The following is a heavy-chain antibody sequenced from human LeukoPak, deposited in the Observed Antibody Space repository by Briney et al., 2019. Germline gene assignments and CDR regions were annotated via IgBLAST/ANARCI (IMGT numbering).Heavy chain of an antibody. D-gene: IGHD3-10*01. CDR1: GFTFSSYW. Sequence: GGSLRLSCAASGFTFSSYWMSWVRQAPGKGLEWVANIKQDGSEKYYVDSVKGRFTISRDNAKNSLYLQMNSLRAEDTAVYYCAKDQDVWFGESPFDYWGQGTLVTVSS. CDR2: IKQDGSEK. J-gene: IGHJ4*02. V-gene: IGHV3-7*01. CDR3: AKDQDVWFGESPFDY.